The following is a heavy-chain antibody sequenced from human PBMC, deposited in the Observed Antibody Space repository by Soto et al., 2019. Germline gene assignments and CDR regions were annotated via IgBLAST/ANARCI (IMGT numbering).Heavy chain of an antibody. Sequence: GGSLRLSCAASGFTFSSYWMQWVRQAPGKGLVWVSRISDDETTTRYAGSVKGRFTISRDNAKNTLYLQMNSLRAEDTAVYYCARQSNYAADYWGQGSLVTVSS. CDR1: GFTFSSYW. V-gene: IGHV3-74*01. J-gene: IGHJ4*02. CDR2: ISDDETTT. D-gene: IGHD2-2*01. CDR3: ARQSNYAADY.